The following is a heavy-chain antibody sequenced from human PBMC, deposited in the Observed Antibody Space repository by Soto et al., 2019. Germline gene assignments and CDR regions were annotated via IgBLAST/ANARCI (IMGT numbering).Heavy chain of an antibody. V-gene: IGHV1-69*13. CDR3: ARDPRGYSGCDY. Sequence: GASVKVSCKASGGTFSSYAISWVRQAPGQGLEWMGGIIPIFGTANYAQKFQGRVTITADESTSTAYMELSSLRSEDTAVYYCARDPRGYSGCDYWGQGTLVTVSS. J-gene: IGHJ4*02. CDR1: GGTFSSYA. D-gene: IGHD5-12*01. CDR2: IIPIFGTA.